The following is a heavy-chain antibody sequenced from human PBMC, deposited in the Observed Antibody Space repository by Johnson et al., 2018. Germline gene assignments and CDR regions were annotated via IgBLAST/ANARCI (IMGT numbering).Heavy chain of an antibody. Sequence: QVQLQESGPGLVKPSETLSLTCTVSGGSISSDYWSWIRQPPGKGLEWLGYIHYSGRTKYNPSLKSRVTISVDPSKNQFSLKLTSVTAADTAVFYCARYIRGWSDAFDIWGQGTMVTVAS. CDR1: GGSISSDY. V-gene: IGHV4-59*01. D-gene: IGHD6-19*01. J-gene: IGHJ3*02. CDR2: IHYSGRT. CDR3: ARYIRGWSDAFDI.